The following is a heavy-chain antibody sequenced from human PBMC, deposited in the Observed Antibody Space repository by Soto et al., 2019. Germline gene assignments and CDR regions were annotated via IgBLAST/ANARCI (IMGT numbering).Heavy chain of an antibody. CDR1: GGSFSGYY. V-gene: IGHV4-34*01. CDR2: INHSGST. Sequence: SETLSLTCAVYGGSFSGYYWPWIRQPPGTGLEWIGEINHSGSTNYNPSLKSRFTISVDTSKNQFSLKLTSVTAADTAVYYCARDKITGLFDYWGQGTLVTVSS. J-gene: IGHJ4*02. CDR3: ARDKITGLFDY. D-gene: IGHD2-8*02.